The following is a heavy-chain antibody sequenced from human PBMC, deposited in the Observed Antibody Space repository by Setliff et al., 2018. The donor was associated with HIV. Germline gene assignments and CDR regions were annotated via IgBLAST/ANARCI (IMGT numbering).Heavy chain of an antibody. V-gene: IGHV7-4-1*02. J-gene: IGHJ6*03. Sequence: ASVKVSCKASGYTFTSYAMNWVRQAPGQGLEWMGWINTNTGNPTYAQGFTGRFVFSLDTSVSTAYLQISSLKAEDTAVYYCAREGSGSYWVGYYYYYYYMDVWGKGTTVTVS. CDR1: GYTFTSYA. CDR2: INTNTGNP. CDR3: AREGSGSYWVGYYYYYYYMDV. D-gene: IGHD3-10*01.